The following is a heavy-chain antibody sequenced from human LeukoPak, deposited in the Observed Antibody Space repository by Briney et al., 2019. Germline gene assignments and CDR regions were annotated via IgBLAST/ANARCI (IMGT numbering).Heavy chain of an antibody. J-gene: IGHJ5*02. CDR2: IYYSGST. CDR1: GGSFSSYY. Sequence: SETLTLTCTVSGGSFSSYYWSWIRQPPGKGLEWIGYIYYSGSTTYNPSLTSRVTISVDASKKQFSLKLSSVTAADTAVYYCARVRGSSSWYNWFDPWGQGTLVTVSS. D-gene: IGHD6-13*01. V-gene: IGHV4-59*01. CDR3: ARVRGSSSWYNWFDP.